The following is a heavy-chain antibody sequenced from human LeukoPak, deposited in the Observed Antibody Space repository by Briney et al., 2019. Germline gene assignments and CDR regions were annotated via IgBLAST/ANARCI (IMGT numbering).Heavy chain of an antibody. CDR3: ARELFYSSSWYGY. CDR2: ISYDGSNK. Sequence: PGGSLRLSCAASGFTFSSYAMHWVRQAPGKGLEWVAVISYDGSNKYYADSVKGRFTISRDNSKNTLYLQMNSLRAGDTAVYYCARELFYSSSWYGYWGQGTLVTVSS. V-gene: IGHV3-30-3*01. CDR1: GFTFSSYA. D-gene: IGHD6-13*01. J-gene: IGHJ4*02.